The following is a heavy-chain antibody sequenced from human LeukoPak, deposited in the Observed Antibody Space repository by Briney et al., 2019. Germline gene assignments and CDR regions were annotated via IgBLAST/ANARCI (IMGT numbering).Heavy chain of an antibody. CDR2: ISSTSDYI. V-gene: IGHV3-21*01. CDR1: GYTFSHYS. Sequence: GGSLRLSCAASGYTFSHYSVNWVRQAPGKGLESVSSISSTSDYIYYADSVKGRFTISRDNTKSSLYLQMNSLRAEDTAVYYCVSGNDPDSTWENYRLDAFDIWGQGTTVIVSS. D-gene: IGHD3-16*02. CDR3: VSGNDPDSTWENYRLDAFDI. J-gene: IGHJ3*02.